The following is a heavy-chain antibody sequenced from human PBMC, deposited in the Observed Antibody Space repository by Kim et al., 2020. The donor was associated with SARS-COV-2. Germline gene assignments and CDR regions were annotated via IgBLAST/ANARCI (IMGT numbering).Heavy chain of an antibody. CDR3: IRDFENS. J-gene: IGHJ5*02. V-gene: IGHV3-73*01. CDR1: GFDFSGSA. CDR2: IRSKANNYAT. D-gene: IGHD3-9*01. Sequence: GSLSLSCAASGFDFSGSAMHWVRQASGKGLEWVGRIRSKANNYATTYAASVKGRFTISKDDSKNTAYLQMNSLKTEDTAVYYCIRDFENSWGQGTLVTV.